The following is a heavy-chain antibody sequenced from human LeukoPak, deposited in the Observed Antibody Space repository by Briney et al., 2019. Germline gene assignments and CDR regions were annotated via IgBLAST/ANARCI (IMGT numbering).Heavy chain of an antibody. D-gene: IGHD4-17*01. CDR2: INPSGGST. CDR3: ARRGGKNYGDYLLYYYYMDV. CDR1: GYPFTAYY. V-gene: IGHV1-46*01. Sequence: ASVKVSCKAFGYPFTAYYMYWVRQAPGQGPEWMGIINPSGGSTSYAQKFQGRVTMTRDMSTNTVYMELRSLRSDDTAMYYCARRGGKNYGDYLLYYYYMDVWGKGTTVTVSS. J-gene: IGHJ6*03.